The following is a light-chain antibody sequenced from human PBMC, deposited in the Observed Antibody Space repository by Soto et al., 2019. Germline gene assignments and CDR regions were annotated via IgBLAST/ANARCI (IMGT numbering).Light chain of an antibody. CDR1: SSDVGGYNY. CDR3: SSYGGSNTVV. Sequence: QYALTQPPSATGSPGQSVTISCTGSSSDVGGYNYVSWYQQHPGKAPKLMIYEVSKRPSGVPDRLSGSKSGNTASLTVSVLQAEDEADYYCSSYGGSNTVVFGGGTKLTVL. J-gene: IGLJ2*01. CDR2: EVS. V-gene: IGLV2-8*01.